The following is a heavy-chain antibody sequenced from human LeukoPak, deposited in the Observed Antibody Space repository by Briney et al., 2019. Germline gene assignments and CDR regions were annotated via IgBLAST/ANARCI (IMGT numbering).Heavy chain of an antibody. CDR2: MNPNSGST. J-gene: IGHJ6*03. V-gene: IGHV1-8*01. Sequence: APVKVSCKASGYTFTSYDINWVRQATGQGLEWMGWMNPNSGSTGYAQKFQGRVTMTRNTSISTAYMELSSLRSEDTAVYYCAKGSYDSSGYHYYYYYYYMDVWGKGTTVTVSS. CDR1: GYTFTSYD. CDR3: AKGSYDSSGYHYYYYYYYMDV. D-gene: IGHD3-22*01.